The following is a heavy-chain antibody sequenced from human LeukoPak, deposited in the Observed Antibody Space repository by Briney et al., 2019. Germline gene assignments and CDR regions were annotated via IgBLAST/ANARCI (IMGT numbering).Heavy chain of an antibody. J-gene: IGHJ4*02. CDR3: AREYSRYSGTYYDY. Sequence: LVASVKVSCKASGYTFTGHFIHWVRQAPGQGPEWMGWSNPNSGGTNYAQKFQGRVTMTRDTSISTAYMELSRVISDDTAVYYCAREYSRYSGTYYDYWGQGTLVTVSS. CDR2: SNPNSGGT. V-gene: IGHV1-2*03. D-gene: IGHD5-12*01. CDR1: GYTFTGHF.